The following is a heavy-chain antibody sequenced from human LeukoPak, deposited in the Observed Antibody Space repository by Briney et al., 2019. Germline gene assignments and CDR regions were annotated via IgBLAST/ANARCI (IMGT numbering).Heavy chain of an antibody. V-gene: IGHV3-48*04. CDR3: ARGGYDFWSGYDY. Sequence: PGGSLRLSCAASGFTFSSYNMNWVRQAPGKGLEWASYISSSSSTIYYADSVKGRFTISRDNAKNSLYLQMNSLRAEDTAVYYCARGGYDFWSGYDYWGQGTLVTVSS. D-gene: IGHD3-3*01. CDR1: GFTFSSYN. J-gene: IGHJ4*02. CDR2: ISSSSSTI.